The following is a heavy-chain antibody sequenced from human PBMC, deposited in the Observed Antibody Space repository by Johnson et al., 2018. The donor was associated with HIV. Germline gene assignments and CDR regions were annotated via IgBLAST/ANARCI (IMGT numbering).Heavy chain of an antibody. Sequence: VQLVESGGGLVQPGGSLRLSCAASGFTFSSYAMSWVRQAPGKGLEWVSAISGSGGSTYYAGSVKGRFTISRDNARNSLSLEMNSLSVEDTAVDYCARGRKGYCSGGSCFPHDVFDMWGQGTMVTVSS. V-gene: IGHV3-23*04. J-gene: IGHJ3*02. D-gene: IGHD2-15*01. CDR3: ARGRKGYCSGGSCFPHDVFDM. CDR1: GFTFSSYA. CDR2: ISGSGGST.